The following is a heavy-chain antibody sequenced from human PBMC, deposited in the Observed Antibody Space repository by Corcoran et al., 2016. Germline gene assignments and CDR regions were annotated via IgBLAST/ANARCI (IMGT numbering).Heavy chain of an antibody. V-gene: IGHV4-34*01. CDR3: ARAPTTKWLRFFDY. D-gene: IGHD5-12*01. CDR2: INHSGST. CDR1: GGSFSGYY. Sequence: QVQLQQWGAGLLKPSETLSLTCAVYGGSFSGYYWSWIRQPPGKGLEWIGEINHSGSTNYNPSLKSRVTISVDTSKNQFSLKLSSVTAVDTAVYYCARAPTTKWLRFFDYWGQGTLVTVSS. J-gene: IGHJ4*02.